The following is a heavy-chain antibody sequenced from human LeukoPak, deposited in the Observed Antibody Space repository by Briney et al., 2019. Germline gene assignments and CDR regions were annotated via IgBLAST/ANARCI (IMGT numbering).Heavy chain of an antibody. CDR2: IYSGGST. J-gene: IGHJ6*02. CDR1: GFTFSSYA. CDR3: ARDKVTTSAYYYYYGMDV. D-gene: IGHD4-17*01. V-gene: IGHV3-53*01. Sequence: GGSLRLSCAASGFTFSSYAMAWVRQAPGKGLEWVSVIYSGGSTYYADSVKGRFTISRDNSKNTLYLQMNSLRAEDTAVYYCARDKVTTSAYYYYYGMDVWGQGTTVTVSS.